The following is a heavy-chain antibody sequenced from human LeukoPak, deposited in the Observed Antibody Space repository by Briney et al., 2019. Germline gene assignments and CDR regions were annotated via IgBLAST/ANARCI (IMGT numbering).Heavy chain of an antibody. J-gene: IGHJ4*02. V-gene: IGHV3-7*04. CDR2: VTPDGRDK. CDR3: ASDLKHYPY. D-gene: IGHD3-10*01. Sequence: PGGSLRLSCAASGLTFSSYWMTWVRQAPGKGLEWVATVTPDGRDKYYVDSVRGRFTISRDNAQNSLFLQMSSLRAEDTAVYYCASDLKHYPYWGQGTLVTVSS. CDR1: GLTFSSYW.